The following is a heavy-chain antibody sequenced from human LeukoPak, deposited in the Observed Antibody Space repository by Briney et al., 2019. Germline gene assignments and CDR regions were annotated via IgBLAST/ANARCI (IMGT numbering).Heavy chain of an antibody. V-gene: IGHV1-46*01. CDR3: AKGGPGVGTQAIDY. CDR1: GYIFTSYF. CDR2: INPSGGST. Sequence: ASVKVSCKASGYIFTSYFMHWVRQAPGQGLEWMGLINPSGGSTRYAQKFQGRVTMTRDMSTSTVYMELRSLRSEDTAVYYCAKGGPGVGTQAIDYWGQGTLVTVSS. J-gene: IGHJ4*02. D-gene: IGHD2-2*01.